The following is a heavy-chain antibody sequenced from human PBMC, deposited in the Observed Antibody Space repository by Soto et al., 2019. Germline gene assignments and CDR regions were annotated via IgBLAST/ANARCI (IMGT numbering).Heavy chain of an antibody. J-gene: IGHJ4*02. CDR3: VRGELRPRFDS. Sequence: EVQLVESGGDLVQPGGSLRLSCAASGFTVSSNSMSCVRQAPGKGLDWVSLISGGGSAYYADSVKGRFTISRDTSKNTLSLQMNSLRAEDTAVYYCVRGELRPRFDSWGQGTLVTVSS. V-gene: IGHV3-66*01. CDR1: GFTVSSNS. D-gene: IGHD1-7*01. CDR2: ISGGGSA.